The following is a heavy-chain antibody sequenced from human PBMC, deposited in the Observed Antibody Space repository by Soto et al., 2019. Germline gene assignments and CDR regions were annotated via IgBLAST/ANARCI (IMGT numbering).Heavy chain of an antibody. V-gene: IGHV3-33*01. CDR3: ARIQVDTMMALDY. CDR2: IWCDGNNK. CDR1: GFSFNTYG. D-gene: IGHD5-18*01. J-gene: IGHJ4*01. Sequence: QVQLVESGGGVVQPGRSLRLSCAASGFSFNTYGFHWVRQAPNKGLEWVAVIWCDGNNKYYADSVKGRFTISRDSSDNTPYMEMNSLRAEDTAAYYCARIQVDTMMALDYWGHGTLVHGSS.